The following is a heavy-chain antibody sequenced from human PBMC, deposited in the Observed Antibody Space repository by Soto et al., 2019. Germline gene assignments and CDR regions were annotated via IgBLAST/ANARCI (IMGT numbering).Heavy chain of an antibody. V-gene: IGHV3-23*01. J-gene: IGHJ4*02. CDR1: GFTFSGYA. CDR3: AKDQDYNILTAYYVGSDY. D-gene: IGHD3-9*01. CDR2: IHGGGNSA. Sequence: GGSLRLSCAASGFTFSGYAMSWVRQAPGKGLEWVSVIHGGGNSAYYADSVKGRFTISRDNSKNTLYLQMSSLRGEDTAVYYCAKDQDYNILTAYYVGSDYWGQGTLVTVSS.